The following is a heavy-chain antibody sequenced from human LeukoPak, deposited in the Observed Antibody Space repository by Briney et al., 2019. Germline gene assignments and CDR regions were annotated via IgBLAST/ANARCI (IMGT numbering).Heavy chain of an antibody. Sequence: GGSLRLSCAASGFTFSSYAMSWVRQPPGKGLEWVSAISGSGGSTYYADSVKGRFTISRDNSKNTLYLQMNSLRAEDTAVYYCAKDQRYFDSGGVDYWGQGALVTVSS. V-gene: IGHV3-23*01. CDR2: ISGSGGST. CDR3: AKDQRYFDSGGVDY. J-gene: IGHJ4*02. CDR1: GFTFSSYA. D-gene: IGHD3-9*01.